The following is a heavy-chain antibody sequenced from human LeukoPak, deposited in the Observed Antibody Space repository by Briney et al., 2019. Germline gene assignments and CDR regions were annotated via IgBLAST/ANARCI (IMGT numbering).Heavy chain of an antibody. Sequence: ASVKVSCKASGYTFTSYGISWVRQAPGQGLEWMGWISAYNGNTNYAQKLQGRVTMTTDTSMSTAYMELRSLRSDDTAVYYCARDVRLEGMITFGGVIDPAFGYWGQGTLVTVSS. J-gene: IGHJ4*02. V-gene: IGHV1-18*01. D-gene: IGHD3-16*02. CDR2: ISAYNGNT. CDR1: GYTFTSYG. CDR3: ARDVRLEGMITFGGVIDPAFGY.